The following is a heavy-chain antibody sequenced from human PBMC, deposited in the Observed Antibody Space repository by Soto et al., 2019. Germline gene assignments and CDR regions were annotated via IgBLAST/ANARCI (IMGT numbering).Heavy chain of an antibody. CDR1: GGSISSSSYY. V-gene: IGHV4-39*07. J-gene: IGHJ4*02. CDR3: ARVGDYDFWSGDYDY. Sequence: SETLSLTCTVSGGSISSSSYYWGWIRQPPGKGLEWIGSIYYSGSTYYNPSLKSRVTISVDTSKNQFSLKLSSVTAADTAVYYCARVGDYDFWSGDYDYWGQGTLVTVSS. CDR2: IYYSGST. D-gene: IGHD3-3*01.